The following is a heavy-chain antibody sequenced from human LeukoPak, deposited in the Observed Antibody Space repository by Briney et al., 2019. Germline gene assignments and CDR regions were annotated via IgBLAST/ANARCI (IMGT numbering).Heavy chain of an antibody. Sequence: SETLSLTCAVYGGSFSGYYWSWIRQPPGKGLEWIGEINHSGSTNYNPSLKSRVTISVDTSKNQFSLKLNSVTAADTAVYYCARESGSYLWRSWLNPWGQGTLVTVSS. V-gene: IGHV4-34*01. D-gene: IGHD3-16*01. CDR3: ARESGSYLWRSWLNP. CDR2: INHSGST. J-gene: IGHJ5*02. CDR1: GGSFSGYY.